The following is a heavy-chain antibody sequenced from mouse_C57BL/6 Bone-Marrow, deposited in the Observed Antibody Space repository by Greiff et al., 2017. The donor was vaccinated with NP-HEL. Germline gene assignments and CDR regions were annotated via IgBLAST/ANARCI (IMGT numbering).Heavy chain of an antibody. CDR2: ISNGGGST. D-gene: IGHD1-1*01. Sequence: EVKLMESGGGLVQPGGSLKLSCAASGFTFSDYYMYWVRQTPEKRLEWVAYISNGGGSTYYPDTVKGRFTISRDTAKNTLYLQMSRLKSEDTAMYYCARHSIYYYAPFAYWGQGTLVTVSA. CDR3: ARHSIYYYAPFAY. V-gene: IGHV5-12*01. CDR1: GFTFSDYY. J-gene: IGHJ3*01.